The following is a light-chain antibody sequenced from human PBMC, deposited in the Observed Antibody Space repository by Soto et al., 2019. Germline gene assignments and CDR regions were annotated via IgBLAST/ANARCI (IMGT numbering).Light chain of an antibody. CDR2: KAS. V-gene: IGKV1-5*03. CDR3: QQYNSYST. CDR1: KSISSW. Sequence: DIQMTQSPSTLSASVGDRVTITCRASKSISSWLAWYQQKPGKAPKLLIYKASSLESGVPSRFSGSGSGPQFTLTISSLQPDDFATHYCQQYNSYSTFGQGTKVEIK. J-gene: IGKJ1*01.